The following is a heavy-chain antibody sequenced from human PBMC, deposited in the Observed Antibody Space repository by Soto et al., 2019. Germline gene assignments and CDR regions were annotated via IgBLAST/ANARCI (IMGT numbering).Heavy chain of an antibody. Sequence: PGGSLRLSCAASGFTFSSYAMSWVRQAPGKGLEWVSAISGSGGSTYYADSVKGRFTISRDNSKNTLYLQMNSLRAEDTAVYYCAKDRGPLRYFYWSRLSYYYSMDFWGQGTTVTVSS. CDR1: GFTFSSYA. CDR2: ISGSGGST. CDR3: AKDRGPLRYFYWSRLSYYYSMDF. D-gene: IGHD3-9*01. J-gene: IGHJ6*01. V-gene: IGHV3-23*01.